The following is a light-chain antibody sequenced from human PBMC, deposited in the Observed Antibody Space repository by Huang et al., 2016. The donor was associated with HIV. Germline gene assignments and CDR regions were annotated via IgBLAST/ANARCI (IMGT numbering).Light chain of an antibody. CDR2: WAS. V-gene: IGKV4-1*01. J-gene: IGKJ1*01. CDR1: QSVLDTSNNKNY. CDR3: QQYSNART. Sequence: DIVMTQSPDSLAVSLGERATINCKSSQSVLDTSNNKNYLAWYQQKPGQPPNLLIYWASPRESGVPDRFSGSVSGTDFALSISSLQAEDVAVYYCQQYSNARTFGQGTKVEIK.